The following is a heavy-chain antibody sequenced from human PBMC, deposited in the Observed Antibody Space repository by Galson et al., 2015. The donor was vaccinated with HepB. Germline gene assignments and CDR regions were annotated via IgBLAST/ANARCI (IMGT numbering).Heavy chain of an antibody. J-gene: IGHJ3*02. V-gene: IGHV1-18*04. CDR3: AGDNSPDYGAPDAFDI. CDR1: GYTFTSYG. CDR2: ISAYNGNT. D-gene: IGHD4-17*01. Sequence: SVKVSCKASGYTFTSYGISWVRQAPGQGLEWMGWISAYNGNTNYAQKLQGRVTMTTDTSTSTAYMELRSLRSDDTAVYYCAGDNSPDYGAPDAFDIWGQGTMVTVSS.